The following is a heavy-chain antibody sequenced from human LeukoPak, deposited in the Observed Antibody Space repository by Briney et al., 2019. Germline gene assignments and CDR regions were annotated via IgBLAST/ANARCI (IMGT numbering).Heavy chain of an antibody. CDR2: ISYDGSNK. D-gene: IGHD1-1*01. CDR1: GFTFSTYG. V-gene: IGHV3-30*03. CDR3: ARDGTTGTMGHYYYYYMDV. J-gene: IGHJ6*03. Sequence: GGSLRLSCAASGFTFSTYGMHWVRQAPGKGLEWVAVISYDGSNKYYADSVKGRFTISRDNSKNTLYLQMNSLRAEDTAVYYCARDGTTGTMGHYYYYYMDVWGKGTTVTVSS.